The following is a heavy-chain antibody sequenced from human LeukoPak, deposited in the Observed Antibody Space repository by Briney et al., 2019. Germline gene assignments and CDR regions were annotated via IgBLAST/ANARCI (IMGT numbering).Heavy chain of an antibody. CDR3: ASNYYDSSGYRYDY. CDR1: GGSISSSSYY. J-gene: IGHJ4*02. V-gene: IGHV4-39*01. D-gene: IGHD3-22*01. Sequence: SETLSLTCTVSGGSISSSSYYWGWIRRPPGKGLEWIGSIYYSGSTYYNPSLKSRVTISVDTSKNQFSLKLSSVTAADTAVYYCASNYYDSSGYRYDYWGQGTLVTVSS. CDR2: IYYSGST.